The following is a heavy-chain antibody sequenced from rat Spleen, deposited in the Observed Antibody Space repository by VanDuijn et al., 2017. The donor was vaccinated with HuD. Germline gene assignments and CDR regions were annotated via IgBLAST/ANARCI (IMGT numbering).Heavy chain of an antibody. V-gene: IGHV5-31*01. CDR1: GFTFNNYW. CDR3: TNNWEAYY. J-gene: IGHJ2*01. CDR2: IRYESSST. Sequence: EVQLVESGGGLVQPGRSLKLSCVASGFTFNNYWMSWIRQAPGKGLEWIASIRYESSSTYYPDSVKGRFTISRDNAKSTLYLQMNSLRSEDTATYYCTNNWEAYYWGQGVMVTVSS. D-gene: IGHD5-1*01.